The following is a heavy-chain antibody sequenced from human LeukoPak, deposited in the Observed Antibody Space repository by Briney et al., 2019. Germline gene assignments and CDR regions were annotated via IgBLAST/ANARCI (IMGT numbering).Heavy chain of an antibody. D-gene: IGHD3-3*01. J-gene: IGHJ4*02. CDR2: IRYDGSNK. Sequence: PGGSLRLSCAASGFTFSSYGMHWVRQAPGKGLEWVAFIRYDGSNKYYADSVKGRFTISRDNSKNTLYLQMNSLRAEDTAVYYCARPDGVGDFWSGYHFDYWGQGTLVTVSS. CDR1: GFTFSSYG. V-gene: IGHV3-30*02. CDR3: ARPDGVGDFWSGYHFDY.